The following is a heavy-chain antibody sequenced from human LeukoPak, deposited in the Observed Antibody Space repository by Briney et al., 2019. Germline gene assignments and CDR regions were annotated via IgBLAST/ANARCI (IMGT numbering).Heavy chain of an antibody. J-gene: IGHJ6*04. CDR2: ISSSGRTI. V-gene: IGHV3-48*03. D-gene: IGHD3-10*02. Sequence: GGSLRLSCTGSGFTFSSYEMNWVRQAPGKGLEWVSYISSSGRTIYYADSVKGRFTISRDNAKNSLYLQMNSLRAEDTAVYYCAELGITMIGGVWGKGTTVTISS. CDR3: AELGITMIGGV. CDR1: GFTFSSYE.